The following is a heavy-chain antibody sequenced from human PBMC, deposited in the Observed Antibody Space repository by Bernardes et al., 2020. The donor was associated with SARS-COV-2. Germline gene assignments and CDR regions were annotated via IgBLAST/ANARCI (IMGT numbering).Heavy chain of an antibody. CDR2: ISGSGSTV. Sequence: GGSLRLSCGASGFTFDDFYMTWIRQAPGKGLEWVSYISGSGSTVFYADSVKGRFTISRDNAKNSVYLQMNSLRAEDTAVYYCARDGDSSGWDFDYWAREPWSPSPQ. CDR3: ARDGDSSGWDFDY. V-gene: IGHV3-11*01. CDR1: GFTFDDFY. J-gene: IGHJ4*02. D-gene: IGHD6-19*01.